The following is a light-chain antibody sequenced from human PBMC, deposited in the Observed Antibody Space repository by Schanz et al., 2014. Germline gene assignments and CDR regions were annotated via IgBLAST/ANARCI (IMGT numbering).Light chain of an antibody. V-gene: IGKV3-20*01. Sequence: EIVLTQSPATLSLSPGERATLSCRASQSVSSYLAWYQQKPGQAPRLLIYGASSRATGIPDRFSGSGSGTDFTLTISRLEPEDFAVYYCQQYGSLPGTFGQGTKVEIK. CDR1: QSVSSY. CDR2: GAS. J-gene: IGKJ1*01. CDR3: QQYGSLPGT.